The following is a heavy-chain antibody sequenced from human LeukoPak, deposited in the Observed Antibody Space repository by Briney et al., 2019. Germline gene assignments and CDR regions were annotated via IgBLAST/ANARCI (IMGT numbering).Heavy chain of an antibody. J-gene: IGHJ5*02. CDR3: ARRIAVAGSKKNWFDP. Sequence: PGGSLRLSCAASGFTVSSNYMSWVRQAPGKGLEWVSVIYSGGSTYYADSVRGRFTISRDNSKNTLYLQMNSLRAEDTAVYYCARRIAVAGSKKNWFDPWGQGTLVTVSS. D-gene: IGHD6-19*01. V-gene: IGHV3-53*01. CDR1: GFTVSSNY. CDR2: IYSGGST.